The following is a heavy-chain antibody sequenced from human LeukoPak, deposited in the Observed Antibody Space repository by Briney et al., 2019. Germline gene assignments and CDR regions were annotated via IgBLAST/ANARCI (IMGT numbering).Heavy chain of an antibody. CDR3: ARGGYYYGSFDY. CDR2: IYYSGST. CDR1: GGSISSYY. D-gene: IGHD3-10*01. V-gene: IGHV4-59*01. Sequence: PSETLSLTCTVSGGSISSYYWSWIRQPPGKGLEWIGYIYYSGSTNYNPSLKSRVTISVDTSKNQFSLKLSSVTAADTAMYYCARGGYYYGSFDYWGQGTLVTVSS. J-gene: IGHJ4*02.